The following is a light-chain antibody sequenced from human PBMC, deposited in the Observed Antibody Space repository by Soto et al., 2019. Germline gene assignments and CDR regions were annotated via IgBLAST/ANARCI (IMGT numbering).Light chain of an antibody. J-gene: IGKJ1*01. V-gene: IGKV2-28*01. CDR1: QSLLHSNGYNY. CDR3: MQPLQSWT. CDR2: LGS. Sequence: DIVMTQSPLSLPVTPVEPASISFRSSQSLLHSNGYNYLDWYLQKPGQSPQLLIYLGSNRASGVPDRFSGSGSGTDFTLKISRVEAEDVGVYYCMQPLQSWTFGQGTKVDIK.